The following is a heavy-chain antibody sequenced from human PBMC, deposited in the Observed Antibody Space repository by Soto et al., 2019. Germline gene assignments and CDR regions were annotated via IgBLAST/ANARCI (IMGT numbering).Heavy chain of an antibody. J-gene: IGHJ4*02. V-gene: IGHV1-18*01. CDR2: ISAYNGNT. Sequence: QVQLVQSGAEVKKPGASVKVSCKASGYTFTRYGISWVRQAPGQGLEWMAWISAYNGNTNYAQKLQGRVTMTTDTFTSTAYMELRSLRSDDPAIYYCARDSNEASFDYWGQGTLITVSS. CDR1: GYTFTRYG. CDR3: ARDSNEASFDY. D-gene: IGHD2-2*01.